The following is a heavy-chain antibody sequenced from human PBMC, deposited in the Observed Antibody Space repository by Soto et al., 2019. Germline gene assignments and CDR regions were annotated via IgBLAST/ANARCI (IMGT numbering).Heavy chain of an antibody. D-gene: IGHD3-10*01. J-gene: IGHJ4*02. CDR2: IYWDDDK. CDR3: AHRKRFGELSILLFDY. V-gene: IGHV2-5*02. CDR1: GFSLSTSGVG. Sequence: SGPTLVNPTQTLTLTCTFSGFSLSTSGVGVGWIRQPPGKALEWLALIYWDDDKRYSPSLKSRLTITKDTSKNQVVLTMTNMDPVDTATYYCAHRKRFGELSILLFDYWGQGTLVTVSS.